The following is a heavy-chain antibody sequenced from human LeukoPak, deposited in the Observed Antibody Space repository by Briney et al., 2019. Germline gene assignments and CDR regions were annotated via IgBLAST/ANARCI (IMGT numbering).Heavy chain of an antibody. D-gene: IGHD6-19*01. CDR1: GYTFTSYG. CDR3: ARDHSGWSRFSYYYGMDV. J-gene: IGHJ6*02. Sequence: ASVKVSCKASGYTFTSYGISWVRQAPGQGLEWMGWISAYNGNTNYAQKLQGRVTMTTDTSTSTAYMELRSLRSDDTAVYYCARDHSGWSRFSYYYGMDVWGQGTTVTVSS. CDR2: ISAYNGNT. V-gene: IGHV1-18*01.